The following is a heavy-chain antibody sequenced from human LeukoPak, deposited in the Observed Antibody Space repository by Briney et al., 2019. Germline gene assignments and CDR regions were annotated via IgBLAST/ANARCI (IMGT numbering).Heavy chain of an antibody. Sequence: PSETLSLTCTVSGGSISSYYWSWVRQPAGKGLEWIGRIYTSGSTNYNPSLKSRVTISVDKSKNQFSLKLSSVTAADTAVYYCASRYYYDSSGSLSTFDYWGQGTLVTVSS. CDR1: GGSISSYY. D-gene: IGHD3-22*01. V-gene: IGHV4-4*07. CDR2: IYTSGST. J-gene: IGHJ4*02. CDR3: ASRYYYDSSGSLSTFDY.